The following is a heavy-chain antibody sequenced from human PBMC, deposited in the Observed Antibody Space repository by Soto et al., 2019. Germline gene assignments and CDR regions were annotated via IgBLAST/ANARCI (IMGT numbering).Heavy chain of an antibody. V-gene: IGHV1-2*02. CDR2: INPNSGGT. CDR1: GYTFTGYY. Sequence: GASVKVSCKASGYTFTGYYMHWVRQAPGQGLEWMGWINPNSGGTNYAQKFQGRVTMTRDTSISTAYMELSRLRSDDTAVYYCARPYFDFWSAYSSYNSFDPWRQRTLVTVAS. D-gene: IGHD3-3*01. J-gene: IGHJ5*02. CDR3: ARPYFDFWSAYSSYNSFDP.